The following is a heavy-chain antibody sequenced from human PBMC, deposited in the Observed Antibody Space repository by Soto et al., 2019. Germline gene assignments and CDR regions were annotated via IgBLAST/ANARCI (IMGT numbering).Heavy chain of an antibody. CDR1: GFSLEEYG. D-gene: IGHD4-17*01. Sequence: EVQLVESGGGVVRPGGSLRLACVVSGFSLEEYGMSWVRQAPGKGPEWVSGMHRNGNSTGYADAVKGRFTISRDDAKNSLYLQMSSLRAEDTAFYYCARDHRWGYKYGDYGDSWGHGTLVTVSS. CDR2: MHRNGNST. CDR3: ARDHRWGYKYGDYGDS. V-gene: IGHV3-20*04. J-gene: IGHJ5*01.